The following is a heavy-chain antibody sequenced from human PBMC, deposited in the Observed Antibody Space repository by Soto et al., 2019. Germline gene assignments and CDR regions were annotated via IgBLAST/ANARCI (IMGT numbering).Heavy chain of an antibody. D-gene: IGHD3-16*01. CDR1: GGSVSSGSYY. Sequence: QVQLQESGPGLVKPSETLSLTCTVSGGSVSSGSYYWSWIRQPPGKGLEWIGYIYYSGSTHYNPSLKSRVTISVDTSKHQFSLKLSYVTAADTAVYYCASGPTFWLIDYWGQGTLVTVSS. V-gene: IGHV4-61*01. CDR2: IYYSGST. CDR3: ASGPTFWLIDY. J-gene: IGHJ4*02.